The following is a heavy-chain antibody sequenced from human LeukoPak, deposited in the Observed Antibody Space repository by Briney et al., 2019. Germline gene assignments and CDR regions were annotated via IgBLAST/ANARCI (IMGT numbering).Heavy chain of an antibody. Sequence: SETLSLTCTVSGGSISSYDWSWIRQPSGKGLEWIGYIYYSGSTNYNPSLKGRVTISVDTSKNQFSLKLTSVTAADTAVYYCARARTYSGYDYWGQGTLVTVSS. V-gene: IGHV4-59*01. CDR3: ARARTYSGYDY. CDR2: IYYSGST. CDR1: GGSISSYD. J-gene: IGHJ4*02. D-gene: IGHD5-12*01.